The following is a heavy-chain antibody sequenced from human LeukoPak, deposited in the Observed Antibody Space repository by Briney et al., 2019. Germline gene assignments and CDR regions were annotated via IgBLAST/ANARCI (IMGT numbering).Heavy chain of an antibody. V-gene: IGHV3-9*03. D-gene: IGHD3-3*01. CDR3: AKGRRTGDYDFWSGPIGGFDP. CDR1: GFTFDDYA. Sequence: GRSLRLSCAASGFTFDDYATHWVRQAPGKGLEWVSGISWNSGSIGYADSVKGRFTISRDNAKNSLYLQMNSLRAEDMALYYCAKGRRTGDYDFWSGPIGGFDPWGQGTLVTVSS. CDR2: ISWNSGSI. J-gene: IGHJ5*02.